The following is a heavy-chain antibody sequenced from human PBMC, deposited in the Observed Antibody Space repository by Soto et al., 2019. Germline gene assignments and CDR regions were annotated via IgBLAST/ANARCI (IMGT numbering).Heavy chain of an antibody. CDR3: ARDDSSGYGYFVVGYAFDI. Sequence: QVQLVQSGAEVKKPGASVKVSCKASGYTFTSYGISWVRLAPGQGLEWMGWISAYNGNTNYAQKLQGRVTMTTDTSTSTAYMELRSLRSDDTAVYYCARDDSSGYGYFVVGYAFDIWGQGTMVTVSS. J-gene: IGHJ3*02. D-gene: IGHD3-22*01. CDR1: GYTFTSYG. CDR2: ISAYNGNT. V-gene: IGHV1-18*01.